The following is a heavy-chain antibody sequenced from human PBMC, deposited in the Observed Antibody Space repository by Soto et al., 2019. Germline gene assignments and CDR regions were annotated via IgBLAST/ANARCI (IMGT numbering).Heavy chain of an antibody. CDR2: ISGSDGST. D-gene: IGHD4-17*01. CDR3: ANYGDPSFDY. CDR1: GFSFSSYA. J-gene: IGHJ4*02. Sequence: GGSLRLSCVASGFSFSSYAMTWVRQAPGKGLEWVSVISGSDGSTYYADSVKGRFTISRDNSKNTLYLQMNSLRAEDTAVYYCANYGDPSFDYWGQGTLVTVSS. V-gene: IGHV3-23*01.